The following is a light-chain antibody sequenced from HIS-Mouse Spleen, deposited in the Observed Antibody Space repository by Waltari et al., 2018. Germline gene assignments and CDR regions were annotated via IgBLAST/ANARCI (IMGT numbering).Light chain of an antibody. V-gene: IGLV2-23*01. Sequence: QSALTQPASVSGSPGQSITISCTGTSSDVGSYNLVSWYQQHPGKAPKLMVYEASKRPSGVSNRFSGSKSGNTASLTSSGLQAEDEADYYCCSYAGSSTWVFGGGTKLTVL. J-gene: IGLJ3*02. CDR2: EAS. CDR1: SSDVGSYNL. CDR3: CSYAGSSTWV.